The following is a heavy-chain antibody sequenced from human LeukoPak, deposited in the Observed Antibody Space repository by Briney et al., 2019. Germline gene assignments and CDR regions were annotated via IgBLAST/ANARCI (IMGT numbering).Heavy chain of an antibody. D-gene: IGHD5-18*01. J-gene: IGHJ4*02. CDR1: GYSFTTYW. CDR3: ARLIDIAMGIFDF. CDR2: IYPGDSDT. Sequence: GESLKISCKGSGYSFTTYWIGWVRQMPGKGLEWMGIIYPGDSDTRYSPSFQGQVTISADKSISTAYLQWSSLKASGTAMYYCARLIDIAMGIFDFWGQGTLVTVSS. V-gene: IGHV5-51*01.